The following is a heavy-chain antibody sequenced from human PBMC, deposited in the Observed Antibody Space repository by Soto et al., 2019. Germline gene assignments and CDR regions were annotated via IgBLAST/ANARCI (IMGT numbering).Heavy chain of an antibody. CDR2: ISPSNGDT. Sequence: QVQLVQSGAEVKRPGASVNLSCKTSGYIFTTYYIHWVRQVPGQGLEWMGMISPSNGDTNYAREFRGRVTMTRDRSTSTVSVGLNSLRSEYTAVYYCARELTGATDGFDYWGQGTLVTVSS. CDR3: ARELTGATDGFDY. CDR1: GYIFTTYY. J-gene: IGHJ4*02. V-gene: IGHV1-46*01. D-gene: IGHD3-9*01.